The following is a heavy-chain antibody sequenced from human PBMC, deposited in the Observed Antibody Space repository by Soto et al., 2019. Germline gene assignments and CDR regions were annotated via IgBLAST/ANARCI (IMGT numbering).Heavy chain of an antibody. Sequence: QVQLVQSGAEVKKPGSSVKVSCKASGGTFSSYTISWVRQAPGQGLEWMGRIIPILGIANYAQKFQGRVTITADKATSTAYMELSSLRSEDTAVYYCARASVSSSLGGFDYWGQGTLVTVSS. CDR2: IIPILGIA. D-gene: IGHD6-6*01. CDR3: ARASVSSSLGGFDY. V-gene: IGHV1-69*02. CDR1: GGTFSSYT. J-gene: IGHJ4*02.